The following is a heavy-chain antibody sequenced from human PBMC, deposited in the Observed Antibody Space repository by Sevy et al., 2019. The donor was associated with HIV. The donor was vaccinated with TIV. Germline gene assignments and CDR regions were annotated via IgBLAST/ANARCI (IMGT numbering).Heavy chain of an antibody. Sequence: SETLSLTCTVSGGSITSYYWGWIRQPPGKGLEWIANIYYNGNTNYNPSLKSRITISLDTSKNQFSLRLSSVAAADTAMYYCAGENAWGKGYSWGQGALVTVSS. CDR1: GGSITSYY. J-gene: IGHJ4*02. D-gene: IGHD1-26*01. V-gene: IGHV4-59*08. CDR3: AGENAWGKGYS. CDR2: IYYNGNT.